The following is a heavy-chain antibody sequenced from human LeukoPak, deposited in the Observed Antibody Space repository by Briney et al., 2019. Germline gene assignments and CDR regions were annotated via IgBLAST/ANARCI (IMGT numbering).Heavy chain of an antibody. Sequence: GGSLRLSCAASGFTFSSYWMTWARRAPGKGLEWVANIKEDGSEKYYVDSVKGRFTISRDNSKNSLFLQMNSLRAEDTAVYYCARDSSSSGIDYWGQGTLVTVSS. V-gene: IGHV3-7*03. CDR2: IKEDGSEK. CDR3: ARDSSSSGIDY. CDR1: GFTFSSYW. D-gene: IGHD6-6*01. J-gene: IGHJ4*02.